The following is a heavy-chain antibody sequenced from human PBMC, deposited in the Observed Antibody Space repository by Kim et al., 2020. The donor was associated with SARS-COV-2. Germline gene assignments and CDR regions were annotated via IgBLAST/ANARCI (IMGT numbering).Heavy chain of an antibody. Sequence: GGSLRLSCAASGFTFSSYWMHWLRQAPGKGLVWVSRINSDGSSTSYADSVTGRFTISRDNAKNTLYLQMNALRAEHTAVHYCARGTVVAGTNFSYTWGQG. CDR3: ARGTVVAGTNFSYT. J-gene: IGHJ5*02. CDR2: INSDGSST. CDR1: GFTFSSYW. D-gene: IGHD6-13*01. V-gene: IGHV3-74*01.